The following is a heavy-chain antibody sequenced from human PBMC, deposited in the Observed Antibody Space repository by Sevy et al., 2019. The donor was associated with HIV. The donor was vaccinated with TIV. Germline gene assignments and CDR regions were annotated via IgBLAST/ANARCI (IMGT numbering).Heavy chain of an antibody. Sequence: GGSLRLSCAASGFTLSSYAMSWVRQAPGKGLEWVSAISGSGGSTYYADSVKGRLTISRDNSKNTLYLQMNSLRAEDTAVYYCAKDDIVVVVAANADYWGQGTLVTVSS. V-gene: IGHV3-23*01. CDR3: AKDDIVVVVAANADY. CDR1: GFTLSSYA. J-gene: IGHJ4*02. D-gene: IGHD2-15*01. CDR2: ISGSGGST.